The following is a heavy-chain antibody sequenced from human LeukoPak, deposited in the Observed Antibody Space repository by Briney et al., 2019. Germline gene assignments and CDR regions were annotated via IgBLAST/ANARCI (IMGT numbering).Heavy chain of an antibody. J-gene: IGHJ6*02. CDR3: AKQEAVTATYFYGMDV. CDR1: GGSISSSIXY. D-gene: IGHD2-21*02. Sequence: PSETLSLTCTVSGGSISSSIXYWGXIRQPXGKGLEWIGSIYYTGSTYFNPSLKNRVTISVDTSKNHFSLELSSMTAADTAVYYCAKQEAVTATYFYGMDVWGQGTTVTVSS. CDR2: IYYTGST. V-gene: IGHV4-39*01.